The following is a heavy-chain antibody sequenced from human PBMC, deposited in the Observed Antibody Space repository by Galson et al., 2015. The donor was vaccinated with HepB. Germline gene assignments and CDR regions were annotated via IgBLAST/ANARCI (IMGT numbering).Heavy chain of an antibody. CDR3: AREASPTAVGWFDP. D-gene: IGHD4-23*01. V-gene: IGHV3-21*01. Sequence: SLRLSCAASGFTFSSYSMNWVRQAPGKGLEWVSSISSSSSYIYYADSVKGRFTISRDNAKNSLYLQMNSLRAEDTAVYYCAREASPTAVGWFDPWGQGTLVTVSS. J-gene: IGHJ5*02. CDR2: ISSSSSYI. CDR1: GFTFSSYS.